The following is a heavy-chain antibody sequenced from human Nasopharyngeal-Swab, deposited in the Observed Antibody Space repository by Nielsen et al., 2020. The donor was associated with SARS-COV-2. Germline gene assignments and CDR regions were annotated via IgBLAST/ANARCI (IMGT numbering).Heavy chain of an antibody. Sequence: WIRQPPGKDMEWIGSVYHFGNTYYNPSLKSRVTLSVDTSKNHFSLELAYVTAADTAVYYCARELGAHNLYFDSWDQATLVTVSS. V-gene: IGHV4-30-2*01. J-gene: IGHJ4*02. CDR2: VYHFGNT. CDR3: ARELGAHNLYFDS. D-gene: IGHD3-10*01.